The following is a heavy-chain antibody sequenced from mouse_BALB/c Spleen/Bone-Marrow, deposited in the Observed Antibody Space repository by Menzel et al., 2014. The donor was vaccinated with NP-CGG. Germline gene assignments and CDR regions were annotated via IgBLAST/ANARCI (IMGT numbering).Heavy chain of an antibody. CDR2: IYPGDGDT. Sequence: VQLQQSGAELARPGASVKLSCKASGYTFTSYWMQWVKQGPGQGLEWIGAIYPGDGDTRYTQKFKGKATLTADKSSSTAYMQLSSLASEDSAVYYCARSSGYVPYAMDYWGQGTSVTVSS. CDR1: GYTFTSYW. J-gene: IGHJ4*01. CDR3: ARSSGYVPYAMDY. V-gene: IGHV1-87*01. D-gene: IGHD3-1*01.